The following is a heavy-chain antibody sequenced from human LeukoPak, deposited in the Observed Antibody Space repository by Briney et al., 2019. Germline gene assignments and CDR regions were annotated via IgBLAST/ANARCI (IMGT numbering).Heavy chain of an antibody. CDR1: GGSISSYY. V-gene: IGHV4-59*08. Sequence: KASETLSLTCTVSGGSISSYYWSWLRQPPGKGLEWIGYIYYSGSTNYNPSLKSRVTISVDTSKNQISLKLSSVTAADTAVYYCARHGHYYDTSGYYSIPDFWGQGTLVTVSS. CDR2: IYYSGST. CDR3: ARHGHYYDTSGYYSIPDF. J-gene: IGHJ4*02. D-gene: IGHD3-22*01.